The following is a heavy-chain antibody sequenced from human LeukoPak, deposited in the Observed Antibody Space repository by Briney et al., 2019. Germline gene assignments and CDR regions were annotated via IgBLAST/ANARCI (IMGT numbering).Heavy chain of an antibody. CDR2: IYYSGST. D-gene: IGHD2-2*01. CDR1: GGSISSSSYY. V-gene: IGHV4-39*01. CDR3: ARLVVPAAMIDY. J-gene: IGHJ4*02. Sequence: PSETLSLTCTVSGGSISSSSYYWGWIRQPPGKGLEWIGSIYYSGSTYYNPSLKSRFTISVDTSKNQFSLKLSSVTAADTAVYYCARLVVPAAMIDYWGQGTLVTVSS.